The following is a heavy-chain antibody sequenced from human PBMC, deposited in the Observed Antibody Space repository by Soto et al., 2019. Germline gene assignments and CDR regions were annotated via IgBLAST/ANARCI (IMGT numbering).Heavy chain of an antibody. D-gene: IGHD3-22*01. CDR1: GGSISSYY. J-gene: IGHJ4*02. CDR3: ARVIAWFDSSGLDY. CDR2: IYYSGST. Sequence: PSETLSLTCTVSGGSISSYYWSWIRQPPGKGLEWIGYIYYSGSTNYNPSLKSRVTISVDTSKNQFSLKLTSVTAADTAVYYCARVIAWFDSSGLDYWGQGTLVTVS. V-gene: IGHV4-59*01.